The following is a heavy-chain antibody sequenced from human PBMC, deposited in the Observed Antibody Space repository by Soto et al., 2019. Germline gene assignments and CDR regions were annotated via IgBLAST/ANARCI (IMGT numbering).Heavy chain of an antibody. J-gene: IGHJ6*02. CDR2: ISWNSGTI. V-gene: IGHV3-9*01. CDR1: GFSFDDYA. D-gene: IGHD2-8*02. CDR3: AKSTGGTANGMGV. Sequence: EVQVVESGGGLVQPGRSLRLSCAASGFSFDDYAMHWVRQAPGKGLEWVSGISWNSGTIGYADSVKGRFTISRDNAKNARYLQTNSLRAEDTALYYCAKSTGGTANGMGVWGQGSTVTVSS.